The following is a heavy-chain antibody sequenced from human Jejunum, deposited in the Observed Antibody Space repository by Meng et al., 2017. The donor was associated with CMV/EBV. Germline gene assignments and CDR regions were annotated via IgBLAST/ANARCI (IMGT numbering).Heavy chain of an antibody. V-gene: IGHV4-30-4*01. CDR1: GDSISSDYF. CDR2: IYHGGST. D-gene: IGHD2-15*01. J-gene: IGHJ5*02. Sequence: QVQLQESGQGLAQPSQTLSLTCTVAGDSISSDYFWSWIRQPPGKGLEWIGYIYHGGSTDYNPSLRSRVTISVDTSKNQFSLKLSSVTAADTAVYYCKTYSSGGGLGSWGQGTLVTVSS. CDR3: KTYSSGGGLGS.